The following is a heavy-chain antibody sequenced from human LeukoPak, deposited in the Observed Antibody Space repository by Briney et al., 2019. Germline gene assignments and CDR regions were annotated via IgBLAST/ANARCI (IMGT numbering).Heavy chain of an antibody. CDR2: ISYDGSNK. V-gene: IGHV3-30-3*01. CDR3: ARDSSSSLDY. J-gene: IGHJ4*02. Sequence: GRSLRLSCAASGFTFSSYAMHWVRQAPGKGLEWVAVISYDGSNKYYADSMKGRFTISRDNSKNTLYLQMNSLRAADTAVYYCARDSSSSLDYWGQGTLVTVSS. D-gene: IGHD6-6*01. CDR1: GFTFSSYA.